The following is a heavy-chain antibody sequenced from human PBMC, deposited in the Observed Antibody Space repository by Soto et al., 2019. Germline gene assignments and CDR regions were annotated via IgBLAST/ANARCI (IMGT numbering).Heavy chain of an antibody. CDR1: GYSISSGYY. D-gene: IGHD3-10*01. Sequence: SETLSLTCAVSGYSISSGYYWGWIRQPPGKGLEWIGSIYHSGSTYYNPSLKSRVTISVDTSKNQFSLKLSSVTAADTAVYYCASFSGSFAVWGQGTLVTVSS. CDR3: ASFSGSFAV. J-gene: IGHJ4*02. CDR2: IYHSGST. V-gene: IGHV4-38-2*01.